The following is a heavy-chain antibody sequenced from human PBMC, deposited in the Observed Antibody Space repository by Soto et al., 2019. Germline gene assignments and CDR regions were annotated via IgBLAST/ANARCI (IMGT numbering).Heavy chain of an antibody. Sequence: PSDTLSLTCTVSGGSISTYDCSWIRQSPGKGLEWIGCIYHTGSTKYNPSLKSRVTISVDTTKNQFSLKLSSVTAVDTAVYYCARVVTATSRYFDFWGQGALVTVSS. D-gene: IGHD2-21*02. CDR2: IYHTGST. CDR1: GGSISTYD. CDR3: ARVVTATSRYFDF. J-gene: IGHJ4*02. V-gene: IGHV4-59*07.